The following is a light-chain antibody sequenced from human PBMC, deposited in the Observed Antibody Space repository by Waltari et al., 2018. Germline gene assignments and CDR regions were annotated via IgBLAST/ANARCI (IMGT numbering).Light chain of an antibody. CDR2: RAS. CDR3: QQYDNYWT. J-gene: IGKJ1*01. Sequence: DLQMTQSTSTLSASVGDRFTITCLANQSITNWLAWYHHKPGKAPKILLYRASNVESGVPSRFSGSGSGTEFTLTISSLQPDDFATYYCQQYDNYWTFGQGTKVEIK. CDR1: QSITNW. V-gene: IGKV1-5*03.